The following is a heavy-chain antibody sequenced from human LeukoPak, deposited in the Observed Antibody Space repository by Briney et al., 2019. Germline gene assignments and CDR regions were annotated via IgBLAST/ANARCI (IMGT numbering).Heavy chain of an antibody. CDR3: ARDANYYFDY. Sequence: GGSLRLSCAASGFTFSTYGMHWVRQAPGKGLEWVAIIWYDGSSQYYGDSAKGRFTISRDNSNNTLYLHMNTLRAEDTAVYYCARDANYYFDYWGQGTLVTVSS. CDR2: IWYDGSSQ. V-gene: IGHV3-33*01. CDR1: GFTFSTYG. D-gene: IGHD1-7*01. J-gene: IGHJ4*02.